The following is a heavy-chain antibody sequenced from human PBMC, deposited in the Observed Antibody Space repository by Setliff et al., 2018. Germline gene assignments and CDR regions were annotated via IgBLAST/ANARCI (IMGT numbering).Heavy chain of an antibody. CDR1: GGSISSSY. D-gene: IGHD3-10*01. V-gene: IGHV4-4*09. Sequence: PSETLSLTCTVSGGSISSSYWSWIRQPPGKGLEWIGYFYHSGSMNYNPSLKGRVTMSVDTSNNQLSLKQTSVSAADTAVYYCARAYYYGSGNSHKYYMDVWGKGTAVTVSS. CDR3: ARAYYYGSGNSHKYYMDV. J-gene: IGHJ6*03. CDR2: FYHSGSM.